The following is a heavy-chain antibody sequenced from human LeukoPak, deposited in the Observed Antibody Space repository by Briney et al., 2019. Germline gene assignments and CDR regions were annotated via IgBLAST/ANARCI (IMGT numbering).Heavy chain of an antibody. J-gene: IGHJ6*03. CDR3: ARGPGHYDSSGYYYVNYYYYMDV. D-gene: IGHD3-22*01. CDR2: INPNSGGT. V-gene: IGHV1-2*02. CDR1: GYTFTGYY. Sequence: GASVKVSCKASGYTFTGYYMHWVRQAPGQRLEWMGWINPNSGGTNYAQKFQGRVTMTRDTSISTAYMELSRLRSDDTAVYYCARGPGHYDSSGYYYVNYYYYMDVWGKGTTVTVSS.